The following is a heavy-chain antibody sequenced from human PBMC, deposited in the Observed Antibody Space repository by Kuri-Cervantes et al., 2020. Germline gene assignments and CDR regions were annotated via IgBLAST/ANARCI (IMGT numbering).Heavy chain of an antibody. CDR3: ARGLGVVVPAAIVWGY. V-gene: IGHV4-61*01. D-gene: IGHD2-2*02. CDR2: IYYSGST. CDR1: GGSVSSGSYY. J-gene: IGHJ4*02. Sequence: SETLSLTCTVSGGSVSSGSYYWSWIRQPPGKGLEWIGYIYYSGSTNYNPSLKSRVTISVDTSKNQFSLKLSSVTAADTAVYYCARGLGVVVPAAIVWGYWGQGTLVTVSS.